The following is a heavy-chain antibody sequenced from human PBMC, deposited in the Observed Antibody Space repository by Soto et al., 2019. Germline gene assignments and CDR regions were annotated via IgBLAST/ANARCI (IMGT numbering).Heavy chain of an antibody. CDR3: ARDRGIVASAFDY. V-gene: IGHV4-61*01. CDR2: IYYSGST. J-gene: IGHJ4*02. D-gene: IGHD1-26*01. Sequence: PSETLSLTCTVSGGSVSSGSYYWSWIRQPPGKGLEWIGYIYYSGSTNYNPSLKSRVTISVDTSKNQFSLKLSSVTAADTAVYYCARDRGIVASAFDYWGQGTLVTVSS. CDR1: GGSVSSGSYY.